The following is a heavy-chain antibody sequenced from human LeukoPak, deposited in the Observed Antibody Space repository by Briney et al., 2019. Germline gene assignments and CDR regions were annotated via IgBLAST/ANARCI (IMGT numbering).Heavy chain of an antibody. J-gene: IGHJ4*02. CDR2: IYPGDSDT. D-gene: IGHD3-22*01. V-gene: IGHV5-51*01. Sequence: GESLKISCKGSGYSFTSYWIGWVRQMPGKGLEWMGIIYPGDSDTRYSPSFQGQVTISADKSISTAYLQWSSLKASDTAMYYCARRLTYYYDSSGYYGYWGQGTLVTVSS. CDR1: GYSFTSYW. CDR3: ARRLTYYYDSSGYYGY.